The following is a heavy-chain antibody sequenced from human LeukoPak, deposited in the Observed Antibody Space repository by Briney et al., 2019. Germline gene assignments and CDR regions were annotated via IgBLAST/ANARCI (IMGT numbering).Heavy chain of an antibody. V-gene: IGHV1-3*01. CDR3: ARDRVGIYNWFDP. D-gene: IGHD3-10*01. J-gene: IGHJ5*02. CDR2: INAGNGNT. CDR1: GYTFTDYA. Sequence: GASVKVSCKASGYTFTDYAIHWASQAPGQRLEWMGWINAGNGNTKYSQKFQGRVTITRDTSASTAYMELSSLRSEDTAVYYCARDRVGIYNWFDPWGQGTLVTVSS.